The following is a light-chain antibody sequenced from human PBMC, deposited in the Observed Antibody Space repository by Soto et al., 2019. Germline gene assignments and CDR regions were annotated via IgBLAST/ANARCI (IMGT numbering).Light chain of an antibody. V-gene: IGKV1-5*01. Sequence: DIQMTQSPPSLSASVGDRVTITCRTSQTVSKYLNWYQQKPGKAPDLLVYTASTLHSGVPSRFSGSGSGTEFTLTISSLQPDDFATYYCQQYNSNSLLTFGGGTKVDIK. CDR2: TAS. J-gene: IGKJ4*01. CDR1: QTVSKY. CDR3: QQYNSNSLLT.